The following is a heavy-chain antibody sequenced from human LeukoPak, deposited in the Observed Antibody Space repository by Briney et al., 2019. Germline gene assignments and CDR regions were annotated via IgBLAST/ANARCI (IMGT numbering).Heavy chain of an antibody. V-gene: IGHV1-2*02. CDR3: ARDLSMGLRNIVVVPGALGYMDV. Sequence: GASVKVSCKASGYTFTGYYMHWVRQAPGQGLEGMGWINPNSGGTNYAQKFQGRVTMTRDTSISTAYMELSRLRSDDTAVYYCARDLSMGLRNIVVVPGALGYMDVWGKGTTVTISS. CDR2: INPNSGGT. J-gene: IGHJ6*03. D-gene: IGHD2-21*02. CDR1: GYTFTGYY.